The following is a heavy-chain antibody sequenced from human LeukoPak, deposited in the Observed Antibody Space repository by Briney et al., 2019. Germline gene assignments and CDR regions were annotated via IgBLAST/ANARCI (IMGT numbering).Heavy chain of an antibody. Sequence: QPGGSLRLSCAASGFTFSTYWMHWVRQDPGKGLLWVSRIKTDGTDTYYADSVKGRFTISRDNAKNTLYLQMNSLRAEDTAVYYCARETYASRTYHLDYWGQGALVTVSS. V-gene: IGHV3-74*01. J-gene: IGHJ4*02. CDR3: ARETYASRTYHLDY. CDR2: IKTDGTDT. D-gene: IGHD3-10*01. CDR1: GFTFSTYW.